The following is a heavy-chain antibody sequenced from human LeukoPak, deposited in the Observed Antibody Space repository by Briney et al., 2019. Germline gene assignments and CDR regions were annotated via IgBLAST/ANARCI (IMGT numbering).Heavy chain of an antibody. V-gene: IGHV3-53*01. D-gene: IGHD1-26*01. CDR2: IYSDGST. J-gene: IGHJ4*02. CDR3: ARERGRGRDSPWFDY. CDR1: GFIVSGDF. Sequence: PGGSLRLSCAASGFIVSGDFMSWVRQAPGKELEWVSVIYSDGSTYYADSVEGRFTISRDNSKNTLDLQMTGLRAEDTAVYYCARERGRGRDSPWFDYWGQGTLVTVSS.